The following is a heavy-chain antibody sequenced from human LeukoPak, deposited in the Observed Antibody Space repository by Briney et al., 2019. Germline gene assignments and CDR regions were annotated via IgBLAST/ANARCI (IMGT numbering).Heavy chain of an antibody. V-gene: IGHV3-23*01. CDR3: AKDVVVVLASSDYLDY. D-gene: IGHD2-15*01. J-gene: IGHJ4*02. CDR1: GFMFNTYS. Sequence: GGSLRLSCAASGFMFNTYSLSWVRQAPGKGPEWLSAISGSGGGIYYADSVKGRFTISRDNSKNTLYLQMNSLRAEDTAVYYCAKDVVVVLASSDYLDYWGQGTLVTVSS. CDR2: ISGSGGGI.